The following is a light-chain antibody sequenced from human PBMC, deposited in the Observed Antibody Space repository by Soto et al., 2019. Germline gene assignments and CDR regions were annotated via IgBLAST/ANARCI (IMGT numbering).Light chain of an antibody. V-gene: IGKV3-15*01. Sequence: EVRMTQSPATLSVSTGERATLSCRASQSVSSSVAWYQQKPGQAPRLLIYDSSSRATGVPARFSGSGSGTEFSLAISSLQSEDFAVYYCQQFSSYPLTFGGGSMADI. CDR1: QSVSSS. CDR3: QQFSSYPLT. CDR2: DSS. J-gene: IGKJ4*01.